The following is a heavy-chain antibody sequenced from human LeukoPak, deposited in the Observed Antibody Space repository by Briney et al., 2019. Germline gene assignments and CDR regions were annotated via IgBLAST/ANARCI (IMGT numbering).Heavy chain of an antibody. CDR2: ISYEGSTS. Sequence: GGSLRLSCAASGFTFRTYGMQWVRQPPGKGLEWVAVISYEGSTSYYADSVKGRFTISRDNSKNTLYLQMNGLRLEDTAVYYCVKEGFGNYYSAYFDYWGQGTLVTVSS. V-gene: IGHV3-30*18. D-gene: IGHD1-26*01. J-gene: IGHJ4*02. CDR3: VKEGFGNYYSAYFDY. CDR1: GFTFRTYG.